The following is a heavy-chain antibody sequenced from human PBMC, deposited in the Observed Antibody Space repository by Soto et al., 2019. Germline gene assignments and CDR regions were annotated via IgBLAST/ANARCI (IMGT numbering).Heavy chain of an antibody. V-gene: IGHV3-23*01. CDR2: ISGSGGST. J-gene: IGHJ6*04. CDR3: AKDGPGRYYGSGIEYSGMAV. D-gene: IGHD3-10*01. CDR1: VWTVSSYA. Sequence: LRLSGAASVWTVSSYARSSFRQAQEKGLEWVSAISGSGGSTYYADSVKGRFTISRDNSKNTLYLQMNSLRAEDTAVYYCAKDGPGRYYGSGIEYSGMAVWRKGTTVPVSS.